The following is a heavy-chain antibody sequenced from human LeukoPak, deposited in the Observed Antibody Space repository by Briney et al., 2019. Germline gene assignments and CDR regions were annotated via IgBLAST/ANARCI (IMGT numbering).Heavy chain of an antibody. D-gene: IGHD3-22*01. CDR2: ISSSCTYM. V-gene: IGHV3-21*01. CDR3: ARGTRPDSRGYTSYYYGMDV. J-gene: IGHJ6*02. CDR1: GFTFSTYS. Sequence: PGGSLRLSCAASGFTFSTYSMNWVRQAPGKGLEWVSSISSSCTYMYHADSLRGRFTISRDNAKNSLYLQMNSLRAEDTAVYYCARGTRPDSRGYTSYYYGMDVWGQGTTVTVSS.